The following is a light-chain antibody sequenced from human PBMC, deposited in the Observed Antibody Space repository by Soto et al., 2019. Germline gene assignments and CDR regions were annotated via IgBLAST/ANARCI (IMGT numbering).Light chain of an antibody. Sequence: DIQMTQSPSSLSASVGDRVTITCRASQSVRNYLNWYQQKPGKAPKLLIYSVPTLQSGVPSRFSGSGSGTDFTLTISSLQPGDFATYYCQQSYSVPLAFGQGTKVEIK. CDR3: QQSYSVPLA. CDR1: QSVRNY. J-gene: IGKJ1*01. CDR2: SVP. V-gene: IGKV1-39*01.